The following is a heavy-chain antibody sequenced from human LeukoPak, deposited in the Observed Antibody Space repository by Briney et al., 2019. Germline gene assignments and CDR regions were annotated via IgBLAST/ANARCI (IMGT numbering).Heavy chain of an antibody. CDR1: GFTFDDYA. CDR2: ISWNSGSI. D-gene: IGHD3-22*01. J-gene: IGHJ6*02. Sequence: PGGSLRLSCAASGFTFDDYAMHWVRQAPGKGLEWVSGISWNSGSIGYADSVKGRFTISRDNSKNTLYLQMNSLRAEDTAVYYCASNYYDSSGYYWAPYYYYGMDVWGQGTTVTVSS. V-gene: IGHV3-9*01. CDR3: ASNYYDSSGYYWAPYYYYGMDV.